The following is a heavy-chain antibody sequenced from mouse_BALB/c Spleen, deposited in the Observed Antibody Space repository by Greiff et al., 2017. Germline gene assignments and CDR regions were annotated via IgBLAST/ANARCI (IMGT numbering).Heavy chain of an antibody. CDR1: GFAFSSYD. CDR2: ISSGGGST. CDR3: ASLYDGYDYFDY. V-gene: IGHV5-12-1*01. Sequence: EVKLVESGGGLVKPGGSLKLSCAASGFAFSSYDMSWVRQTPEKRLEWVAYISSGGGSTYYPDTVKGRFTISRDNAKNTLYLQMSSLKSEDTAMYYCASLYDGYDYFDYWGQGTTLTVSS. D-gene: IGHD2-3*01. J-gene: IGHJ2*01.